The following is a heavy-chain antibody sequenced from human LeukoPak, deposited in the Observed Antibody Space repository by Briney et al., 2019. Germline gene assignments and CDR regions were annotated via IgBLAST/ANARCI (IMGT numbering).Heavy chain of an antibody. CDR2: IYPGDSDI. V-gene: IGHV5-51*01. D-gene: IGHD3-22*01. CDR3: ARRPITMIVHAFDI. CDR1: GYRFTIYW. Sequence: GGSPQISCKGSGYRFTIYWIGWVRQMPGRGLEWIGIIYPGDSDIRYSPSFQGQVNISADKSISTAYLQWSSLKASDTAMYYCARRPITMIVHAFDIWGQGTMVTVSS. J-gene: IGHJ3*02.